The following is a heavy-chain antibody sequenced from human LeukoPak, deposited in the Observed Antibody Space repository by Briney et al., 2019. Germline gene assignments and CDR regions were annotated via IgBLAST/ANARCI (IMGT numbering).Heavy chain of an antibody. V-gene: IGHV4-39*01. J-gene: IGHJ4*02. CDR1: GGSISSSSYY. Sequence: SETLSLTCTVSGGSISSSSYYWGWIRQPPGKGLEWIGSIYYSGSTYYNPSLKSRVTISVDTSKNQFSLKLSSVTAADTAVYYCARHRVGSSWYFDYWGQGTLVTVSS. CDR3: ARHRVGSSWYFDY. D-gene: IGHD6-13*01. CDR2: IYYSGST.